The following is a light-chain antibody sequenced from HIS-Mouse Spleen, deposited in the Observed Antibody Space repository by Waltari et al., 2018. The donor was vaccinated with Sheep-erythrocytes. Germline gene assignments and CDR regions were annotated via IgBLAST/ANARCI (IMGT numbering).Light chain of an antibody. V-gene: IGLV3-21*03. CDR2: DDC. CDR3: QVWKV. Sequence: SYVLTQPPSVSVAPGKTARITGGGNNIGSKSVQWYQQNPGQAPVLVDYDDCDRRSGIPERFSGSNSGNTATLTISRVEAGDEADYYCQVWKVFGGGTKLTVL. J-gene: IGLJ2*01. CDR1: NIGSKS.